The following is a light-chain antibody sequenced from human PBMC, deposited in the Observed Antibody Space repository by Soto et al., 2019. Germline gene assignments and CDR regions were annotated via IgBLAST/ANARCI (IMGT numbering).Light chain of an antibody. Sequence: EIVMTQSPATLSVSPGERATLSCRASQSVSSNLAWYQQKPGQAPRRLIYGASTRATGIPARFSGSGSGTEFTLTISSLQSEDFAVYYCQQYNNWPPWTFGQGTKVAIK. CDR3: QQYNNWPPWT. J-gene: IGKJ1*01. CDR1: QSVSSN. V-gene: IGKV3-15*01. CDR2: GAS.